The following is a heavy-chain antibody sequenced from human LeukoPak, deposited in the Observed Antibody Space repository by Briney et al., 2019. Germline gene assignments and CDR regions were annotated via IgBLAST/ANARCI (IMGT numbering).Heavy chain of an antibody. CDR2: IYYSGST. V-gene: IGHV4-39*07. Sequence: PSETLSLTCTVSGGSISSSSYYWGWIRQPPGKGLEWIGSIYYSGSTYYNPSLKSRVTISVDTSKNQFSLKLSSVTAADTAAYYCARDRSIVGVLNYGMDVWGQGTTVTVSS. J-gene: IGHJ6*02. CDR3: ARDRSIVGVLNYGMDV. CDR1: GGSISSSSYY. D-gene: IGHD1-26*01.